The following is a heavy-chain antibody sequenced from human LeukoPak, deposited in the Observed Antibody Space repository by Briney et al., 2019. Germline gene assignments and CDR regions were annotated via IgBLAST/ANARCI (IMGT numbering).Heavy chain of an antibody. V-gene: IGHV5-51*01. CDR1: GYIFTSYW. D-gene: IGHD4/OR15-4a*01. J-gene: IGHJ4*02. Sequence: GASLQISCKGSGYIFTSYWIGWVRQLPGKGLEWMGIIYPGDSDTRYSPSFQGQVTISADKSISTAYLQWSSLKASDTAMYYCARRAGAYSHPYDYWGQGTLVTVSS. CDR3: ARRAGAYSHPYDY. CDR2: IYPGDSDT.